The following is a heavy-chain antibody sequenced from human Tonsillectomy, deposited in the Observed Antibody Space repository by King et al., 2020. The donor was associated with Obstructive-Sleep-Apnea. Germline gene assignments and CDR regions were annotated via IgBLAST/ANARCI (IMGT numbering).Heavy chain of an antibody. V-gene: IGHV4-59*08. Sequence: QLQESGPGLVKPSETLSLTCTVSGGSISSYSWSWIRQPPGKGLEWIGYIYYSGSTNYNTSLKSRVSISVDTSKNQFFLKLSSVTAADTAVYYCARISTRKSGFPLDYWGQGTLVTVSS. CDR1: GGSISSYS. J-gene: IGHJ4*02. CDR2: IYYSGST. CDR3: ARISTRKSGFPLDY. D-gene: IGHD3-22*01.